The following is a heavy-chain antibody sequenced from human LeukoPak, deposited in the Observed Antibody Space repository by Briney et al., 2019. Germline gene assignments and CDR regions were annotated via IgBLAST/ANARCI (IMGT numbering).Heavy chain of an antibody. CDR3: ARPGYSSGWTFDY. J-gene: IGHJ4*02. V-gene: IGHV3-48*03. Sequence: TGGSLRLSCAASGFTFSSYEMNWVRQAPGKGLEWVSYISSSGSTIYYADSVKGRFTISRDNAKNSLYLQMNSLGAEDTAVYYYARPGYSSGWTFDYWGQGTLVTVSS. CDR2: ISSSGSTI. D-gene: IGHD6-19*01. CDR1: GFTFSSYE.